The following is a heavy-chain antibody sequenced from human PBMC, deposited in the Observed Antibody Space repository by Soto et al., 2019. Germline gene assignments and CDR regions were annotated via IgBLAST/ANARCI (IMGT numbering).Heavy chain of an antibody. CDR3: ANPIIKYYYDSSGQHGNSPIDY. CDR1: GFTFSSYA. CDR2: ISGSGGST. J-gene: IGHJ4*02. V-gene: IGHV3-23*01. Sequence: EVQLLESGGGLVQPGGSLRLSCAASGFTFSSYAMSWVRQAPGKGLEWVSAISGSGGSTYYADSVKGRFTISRDNSKNTLYLQMNSLRAEDTAVYYCANPIIKYYYDSSGQHGNSPIDYWGQGTLVTVSS. D-gene: IGHD3-22*01.